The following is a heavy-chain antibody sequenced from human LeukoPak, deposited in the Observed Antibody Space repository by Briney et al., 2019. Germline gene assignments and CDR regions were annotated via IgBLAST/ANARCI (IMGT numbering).Heavy chain of an antibody. CDR3: ARSLSGYYVGNYYYYYMDV. D-gene: IGHD3-3*01. CDR1: GFTFSAYS. CDR2: ISSTGSYI. Sequence: GGSLRLSCAASGFTFSAYSMTWVRQAPGKGLEWVSSISSTGSYIYCADSVKGRFTISRDNAKNSLSLQMNSLRAEDTAVYSCARSLSGYYVGNYYYYYMDVWGKGTTVSVSS. V-gene: IGHV3-21*01. J-gene: IGHJ6*03.